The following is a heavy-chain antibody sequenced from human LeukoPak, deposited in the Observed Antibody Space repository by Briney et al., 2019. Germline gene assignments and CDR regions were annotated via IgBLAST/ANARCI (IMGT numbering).Heavy chain of an antibody. CDR3: ARGRGLIGTSRFDP. CDR1: GYTFSNSG. V-gene: IGHV1-3*01. D-gene: IGHD3-10*01. Sequence: ASVKVSCKTSGYTFSNSGLRWVRQAPGQSLEWMGWINAGNGNRKYSQKFQDRLTITRDTSASTVYMELNSLKSEDTAMYFCARGRGLIGTSRFDPWGQGTLVIVSS. CDR2: INAGNGNR. J-gene: IGHJ5*02.